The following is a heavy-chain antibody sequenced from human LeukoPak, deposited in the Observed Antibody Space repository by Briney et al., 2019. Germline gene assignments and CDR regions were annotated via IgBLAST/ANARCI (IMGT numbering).Heavy chain of an antibody. D-gene: IGHD6-6*01. CDR3: ARTPYSSSSEAYYMDV. CDR2: ISSSSSTI. J-gene: IGHJ6*03. V-gene: IGHV3-48*04. CDR1: GFTLSSYS. Sequence: GGSLRLSCAAPGFTLSSYSMNWVRQAPGKGLEWVSYISSSSSTIYYADSVKGRFTISRDNAKNSLYLQMNSLRAEDTAVYYCARTPYSSSSEAYYMDVWGKGTTVTVSS.